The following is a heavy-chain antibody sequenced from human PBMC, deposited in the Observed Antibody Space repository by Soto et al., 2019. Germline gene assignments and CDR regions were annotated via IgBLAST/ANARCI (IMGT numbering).Heavy chain of an antibody. CDR1: GGSISSSSYY. D-gene: IGHD3-10*01. J-gene: IGHJ6*02. V-gene: IGHV4-39*01. CDR2: IYYSGST. CDR3: ARQPGYAMVRGTMDV. Sequence: PSETLSLTCTVSGGSISSSSYYWGWIRQPPGKGLEWIGSIYYSGSTYYNPSLKSRVTISVDTSKNQFSLRLSSVTAADTAVYYCARQPGYAMVRGTMDVWGQGTTVTVSS.